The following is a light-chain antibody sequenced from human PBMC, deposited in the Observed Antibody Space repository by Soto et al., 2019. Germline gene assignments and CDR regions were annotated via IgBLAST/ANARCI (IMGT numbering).Light chain of an antibody. CDR1: SSNIRINN. J-gene: IGLJ1*01. Sequence: QSVLTQPPSGPGTPGQTVAIPRSESSSNIRINNVMWYQQLPGTTTKLLIYSGDQRPSGVPGRVSGSRSGTSASLAISGLQSEDEADYYCAVWDDSLNAYVFGIGTKVTVL. CDR3: AVWDDSLNAYV. V-gene: IGLV1-44*01. CDR2: SGD.